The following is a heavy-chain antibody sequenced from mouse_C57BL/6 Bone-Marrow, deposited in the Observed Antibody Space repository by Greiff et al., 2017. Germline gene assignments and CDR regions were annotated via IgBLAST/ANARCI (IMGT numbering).Heavy chain of an antibody. Sequence: QVQLQQPGAELVMPGASVKLSCKASGYTFTSYWMHWVKQRPGQGLEWIGEIDPSDSYTNYNQKFKGKSTLTVDKSSSTAYMQLSSLTSEDSAVYYCARERVCNWYFDVWGTGTTVTVAS. CDR3: ARERVCNWYFDV. V-gene: IGHV1-69*01. CDR2: IDPSDSYT. D-gene: IGHD6-5*01. CDR1: GYTFTSYW. J-gene: IGHJ1*03.